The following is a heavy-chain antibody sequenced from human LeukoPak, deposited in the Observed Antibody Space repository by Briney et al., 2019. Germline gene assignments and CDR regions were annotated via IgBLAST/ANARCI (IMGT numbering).Heavy chain of an antibody. J-gene: IGHJ4*02. CDR2: IYYSGST. CDR3: ARATHGDLDY. Sequence: GSLRLSCAASGFTFSSYWMSWVRQPPGKGLEWIGSIYYSGSTYYNPSLKSRVTISVDTSKNQFSLKLSSVTAADMAVYYCARATHGDLDYWGQGTLVTVSS. V-gene: IGHV4-59*08. D-gene: IGHD4-17*01. CDR1: GFTFSSYW.